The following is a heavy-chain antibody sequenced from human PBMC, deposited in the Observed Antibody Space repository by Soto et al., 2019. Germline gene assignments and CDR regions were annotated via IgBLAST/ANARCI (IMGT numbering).Heavy chain of an antibody. J-gene: IGHJ6*02. CDR3: ARPREAGKTYYGVDV. CDR1: GYSFTSYW. CDR2: IYPGDSDT. Sequence: GESLKISCKGSGYSFTSYWIGWVRQMPGKGLEWMGIIYPGDSDTRYSPSFQGQVTISADKSISTAYVQWSSLKASDTAMYYCARPREAGKTYYGVDVWGQGTTVTVS. V-gene: IGHV5-51*01. D-gene: IGHD6-19*01.